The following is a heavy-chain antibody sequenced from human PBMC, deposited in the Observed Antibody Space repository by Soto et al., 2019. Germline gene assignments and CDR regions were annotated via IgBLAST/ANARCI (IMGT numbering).Heavy chain of an antibody. D-gene: IGHD6-13*01. CDR2: IWNDGSNS. V-gene: IGHV3-33*01. CDR1: GFTFNNYG. Sequence: QVQLVESGGGVVQPGRSLRLSCAASGFTFNNYGMHWVRQAPGKGLEWLAVIWNDGSNSSYANSVKGRFTISRDNSKNTLYLQMSRRGAEDTAVYYCARRQIPPPTRGAANARGGMDVWGQGTTVTVSS. J-gene: IGHJ6*02. CDR3: ARRQIPPPTRGAANARGGMDV.